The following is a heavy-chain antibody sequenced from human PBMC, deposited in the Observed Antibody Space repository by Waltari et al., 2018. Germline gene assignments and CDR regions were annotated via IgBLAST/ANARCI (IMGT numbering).Heavy chain of an antibody. CDR1: GFIFSRYD. V-gene: IGHV3-30*02. D-gene: IGHD1-1*01. CDR2: IRDDGSKK. Sequence: QVQLAESGGGAVPPGGSLSLSCVASGFIFSRYDMNWVRQTPGKGLEWLALIRDDGSKKFYADSVKGRFTVSRDNSRDTLYLHMNGLTSVDTAIYFCAREISTSSPSFWGRGTLVTVSS. CDR3: AREISTSSPSF. J-gene: IGHJ4*02.